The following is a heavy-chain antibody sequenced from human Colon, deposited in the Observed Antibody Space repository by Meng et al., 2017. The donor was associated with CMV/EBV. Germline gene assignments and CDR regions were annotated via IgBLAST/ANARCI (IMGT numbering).Heavy chain of an antibody. CDR1: GFTLTSYS. V-gene: IGHV1-18*04. J-gene: IGHJ5*02. Sequence: KASGFTLTSYSFTWVRQAPGQGLEWLGWISAYNGNTNYAQIVQGRVTMTTDPSTTTAYMELTDLRSDDTAVYYCARLNGGNSGDWFDPWGQGTLVTVSS. CDR2: ISAYNGNT. CDR3: ARLNGGNSGDWFDP. D-gene: IGHD4-23*01.